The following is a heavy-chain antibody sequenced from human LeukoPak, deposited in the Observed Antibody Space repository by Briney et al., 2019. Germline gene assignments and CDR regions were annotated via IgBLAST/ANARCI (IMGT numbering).Heavy chain of an antibody. CDR1: GYTFTNYF. V-gene: IGHV1-46*01. D-gene: IGHD1-26*01. CDR3: ARGGYSGNYNSYFDY. J-gene: IGHJ4*02. CDR2: INPSVGST. Sequence: ASVKVSCKASGYTFTNYFIHWVRQAPGHGLEWMGIINPSVGSTTYAQKFQGRVTMTRDTSTTTVYMELCSLRSEDTAVYYCARGGYSGNYNSYFDYWGQGTLVTVSS.